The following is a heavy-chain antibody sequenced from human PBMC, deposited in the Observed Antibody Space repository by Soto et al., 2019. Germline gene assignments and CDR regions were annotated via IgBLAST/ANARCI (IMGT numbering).Heavy chain of an antibody. CDR3: ARAAAYYDYVWGSYRSVSWFDP. D-gene: IGHD3-16*02. CDR2: IYYSGST. Sequence: SETLSLTCTVSGGSISSYYWSWIRQPPGKGLEWIGSIYYSGSTNYNPSLKSRVTISVDTSKNQFSLKLSSVTAAATAVYYCARAAAYYDYVWGSYRSVSWFDPWGQGTLVTVS. CDR1: GGSISSYY. V-gene: IGHV4-59*01. J-gene: IGHJ5*02.